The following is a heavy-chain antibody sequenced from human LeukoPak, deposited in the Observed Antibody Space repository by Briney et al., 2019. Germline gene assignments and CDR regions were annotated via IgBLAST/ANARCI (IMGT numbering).Heavy chain of an antibody. CDR1: GFTFSSYW. Sequence: GGFLRLSCAASGFTFSSYWMHWVRQAPGKGLVWVSRIDTDGSNTAYADSVKGRFTISRDNAKNTLYLQMNSLRAEDTAVYYCTRGGTTLDYWGQGTLVTVSS. V-gene: IGHV3-74*01. J-gene: IGHJ4*02. CDR3: TRGGTTLDY. CDR2: IDTDGSNT. D-gene: IGHD1-7*01.